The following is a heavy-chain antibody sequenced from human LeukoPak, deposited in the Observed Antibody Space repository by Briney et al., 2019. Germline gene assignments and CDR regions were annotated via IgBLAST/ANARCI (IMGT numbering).Heavy chain of an antibody. CDR3: ATDTERGYSGYVNY. Sequence: ASVTVSCKVSGYTLTELSMHWVRQAPGKGLEWMGGFDPEDGETIYAQKFQGRVTMTEDTSTDTAYMELSSLRSEDTAVYYCATDTERGYSGYVNYWGQGTLVTVSS. CDR1: GYTLTELS. CDR2: FDPEDGET. J-gene: IGHJ4*02. D-gene: IGHD5-12*01. V-gene: IGHV1-24*01.